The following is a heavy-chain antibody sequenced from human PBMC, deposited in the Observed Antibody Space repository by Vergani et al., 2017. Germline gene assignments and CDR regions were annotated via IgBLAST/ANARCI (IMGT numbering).Heavy chain of an antibody. CDR1: GGTFSSYA. D-gene: IGHD6-6*01. V-gene: IGHV1-69*01. CDR3: ARKTEYSSSFRFYGMDV. J-gene: IGHJ6*02. Sequence: QVQLVQSGAEVKKPGSSVKVSCKASGGTFSSYAISWVRQAPGQGLEWMGGIIPIFGTANYAQKFQGRVTITADESTSTAYMELSSLRSEDTAVYYCARKTEYSSSFRFYGMDVWGQGTTVTVSS. CDR2: IIPIFGTA.